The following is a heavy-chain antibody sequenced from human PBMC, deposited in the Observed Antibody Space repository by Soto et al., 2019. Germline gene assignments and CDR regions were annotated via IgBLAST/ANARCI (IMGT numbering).Heavy chain of an antibody. CDR3: ARAHTYYDFWSGYYPRLDAFEI. CDR1: GYTFTSYY. J-gene: IGHJ3*02. D-gene: IGHD3-3*01. CDR2: INPSGGST. Sequence: ASVKVSCKASGYTFTSYYMHWVRQAPGQGLEWMGIINPSGGSTSYAQKFQGRVTMTRDTSTSTVYMELSSLRSEDTAVYYCARAHTYYDFWSGYYPRLDAFEIWGQGTMVTGSS. V-gene: IGHV1-46*03.